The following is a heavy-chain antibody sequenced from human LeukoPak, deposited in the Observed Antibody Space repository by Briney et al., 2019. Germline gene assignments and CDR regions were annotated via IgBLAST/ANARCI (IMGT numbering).Heavy chain of an antibody. CDR1: GGSFSGYY. V-gene: IGHV4-34*01. Sequence: SETLSLTCAVYGGSFSGYYWSWICQPPGKGLEWIGEINHSGSTNYNPSLKSRVTISVDTSKNQFSLKLSSVTAADTAVYYCARGFDGSGWFPWFDPWGQGTLVTVSS. CDR3: ARGFDGSGWFPWFDP. D-gene: IGHD6-19*01. J-gene: IGHJ5*02. CDR2: INHSGST.